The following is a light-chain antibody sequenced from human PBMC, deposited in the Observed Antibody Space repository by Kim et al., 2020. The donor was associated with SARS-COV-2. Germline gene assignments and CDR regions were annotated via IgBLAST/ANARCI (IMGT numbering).Light chain of an antibody. V-gene: IGKV3D-15*01. CDR3: QQYSNWPLT. Sequence: SPGGRATPSCGASQTVSSNFLAWYQQKPGQTPRLLIYDTSSRATGIPARFSGSGSGTEFTLTISTLQSEDFAVYYCQQYSNWPLTFGQGTKVDIK. J-gene: IGKJ1*01. CDR2: DTS. CDR1: QTVSSN.